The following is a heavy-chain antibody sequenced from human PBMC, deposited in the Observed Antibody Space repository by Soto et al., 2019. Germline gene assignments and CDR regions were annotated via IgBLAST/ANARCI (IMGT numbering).Heavy chain of an antibody. J-gene: IGHJ5*02. CDR3: ARETYGDYVGYFDP. Sequence: SETPSLTWTGSGGSISRYYWSWIRPPPGKGLEWIGYIYYSGSTNYNPALKSRVTISVDTSKNQFSLKVRSVTAADTAVYYCARETYGDYVGYFDPWGQGIQVTVSS. D-gene: IGHD4-17*01. CDR2: IYYSGST. V-gene: IGHV4-59*12. CDR1: GGSISRYY.